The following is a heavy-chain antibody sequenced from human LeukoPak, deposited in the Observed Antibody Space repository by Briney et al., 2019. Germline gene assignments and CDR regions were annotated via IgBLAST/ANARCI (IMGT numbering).Heavy chain of an antibody. CDR1: GFTFTSHG. CDR2: IRNDGRDI. Sequence: GGSLRLSCTVSGFTFTSHGMHWVRQAPGKGLERVAYIRNDGRDIYYADSLRGRFTISRDESKNTVHLQMSSLEVEDTALYYCARDLVGGWSCDHWGQGTLVTASS. CDR3: ARDLVGGWSCDH. V-gene: IGHV3-30*02. J-gene: IGHJ4*02. D-gene: IGHD3-16*01.